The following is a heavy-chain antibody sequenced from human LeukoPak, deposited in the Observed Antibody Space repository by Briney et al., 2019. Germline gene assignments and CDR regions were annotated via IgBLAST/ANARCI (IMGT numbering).Heavy chain of an antibody. CDR2: IYHSGST. D-gene: IGHD4-23*01. Sequence: SQTLSLTCTVSGGSISSGGYYWSWIRQPPGKGLEWIGYIYHSGSTYYNPSLKSRVTISVDRSKNQFSLKLSSVTAADTAVYYCARDMSTRVTPISYAFDVWGQGTMVTVSS. CDR1: GGSISSGGYY. V-gene: IGHV4-30-2*01. CDR3: ARDMSTRVTPISYAFDV. J-gene: IGHJ3*01.